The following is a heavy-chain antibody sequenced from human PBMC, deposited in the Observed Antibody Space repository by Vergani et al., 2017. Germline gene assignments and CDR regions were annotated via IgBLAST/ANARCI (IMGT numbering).Heavy chain of an antibody. V-gene: IGHV3-30-3*01. CDR2: ISFDGSNK. CDR1: GITFSSYA. D-gene: IGHD2-8*02. CDR3: AWANTGPTRYYYYMDV. J-gene: IGHJ6*03. Sequence: QVQLVESGGGVVQSGRSLRLSCAASGITFSSYAMHWVRQAPGKGLEWVAVISFDGSNKYYADSVKGRFTISRDNSKNTLYLQMNSLRAEDTAVYYCAWANTGPTRYYYYMDVWGKGTTVTVSS.